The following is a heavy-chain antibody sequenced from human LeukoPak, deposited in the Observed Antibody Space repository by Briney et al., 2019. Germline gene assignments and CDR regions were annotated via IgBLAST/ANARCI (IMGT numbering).Heavy chain of an antibody. J-gene: IGHJ6*03. CDR3: AKLGYCSSTSCNINSYVPLYYMDV. D-gene: IGHD2-2*01. CDR2: INHSGST. V-gene: IGHV4-34*01. CDR1: GGSFSGYY. Sequence: PSETLSLTCAVYGGSFSGYYWSWIRQPPGKGLEWIGEINHSGSTNYNPSLKSRVTISVDTSKNQFSLKLSSVTAEDTAVYYCAKLGYCSSTSCNINSYVPLYYMDVWGKGTTVTVSS.